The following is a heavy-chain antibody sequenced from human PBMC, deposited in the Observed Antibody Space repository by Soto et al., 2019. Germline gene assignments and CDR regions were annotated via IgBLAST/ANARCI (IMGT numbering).Heavy chain of an antibody. CDR1: GFPFGENA. D-gene: IGHD6-19*01. CDR2: ISDSGATT. Sequence: EVQLLESGGGVVQPGGSLRLSCAASGFPFGENAMSWVRQAPGKGLEWVSGISDSGATTYYADSVRGRFTTSRDNSKNTLYLQMKSLRAEDSASYYCAKEDTSSGSLDYWGQGALVTVSS. CDR3: AKEDTSSGSLDY. V-gene: IGHV3-23*01. J-gene: IGHJ4*02.